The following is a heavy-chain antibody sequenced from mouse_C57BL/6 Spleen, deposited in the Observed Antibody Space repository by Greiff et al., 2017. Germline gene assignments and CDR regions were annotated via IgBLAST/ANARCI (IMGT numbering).Heavy chain of an antibody. V-gene: IGHV1-42*01. J-gene: IGHJ4*01. D-gene: IGHD1-1*01. CDR2: INPSTGGT. CDR1: GYSFTGYY. CDR3: ARADGSPMDD. Sequence: VQLQQSGPELVKPGASVKISCKASGYSFTGYYMNWVKQSPEKSLEWIGEINPSTGGTTYNQKFQAKATLTVDKSSSTAYMQLKSLTSEDSAVYYCARADGSPMDDWGQGTSVTVSS.